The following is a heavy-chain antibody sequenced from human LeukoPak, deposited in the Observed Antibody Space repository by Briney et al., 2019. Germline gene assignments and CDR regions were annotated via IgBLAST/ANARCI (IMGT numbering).Heavy chain of an antibody. CDR1: GFTFSSYA. J-gene: IGHJ4*02. CDR3: ARVQYSSGWYFDY. D-gene: IGHD6-19*01. V-gene: IGHV3-30-3*01. CDR2: ISYDGSNK. Sequence: PGRSLRLSCAASGFTFSSYAVHWVRQAPGKGLEWVAVISYDGSNKYYADSVKGRFTISRDNSKNTLYLQMNSLRAEDTAVYYCARVQYSSGWYFDYWGQGTLVTVSS.